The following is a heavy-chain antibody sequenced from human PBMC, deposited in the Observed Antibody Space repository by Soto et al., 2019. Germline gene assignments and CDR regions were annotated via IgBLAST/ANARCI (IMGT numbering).Heavy chain of an antibody. D-gene: IGHD2-15*01. Sequence: EVQLVESGGGLIQPGGSLRLSCAASGFTFSSYWMHWVRQAPGKGLVWVSRINNDGDSANYADSVKGRFTVSRDNAKNTLYLQMNSLRAEDTAVYYCASGGCSGGRCYLSIVDWCQGTLVTVSS. J-gene: IGHJ4*02. CDR3: ASGGCSGGRCYLSIVD. V-gene: IGHV3-74*01. CDR2: INNDGDSA. CDR1: GFTFSSYW.